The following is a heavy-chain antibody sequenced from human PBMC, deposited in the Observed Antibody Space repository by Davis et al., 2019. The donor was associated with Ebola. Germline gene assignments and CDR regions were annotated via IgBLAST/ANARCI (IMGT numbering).Heavy chain of an antibody. V-gene: IGHV1-46*01. Sequence: AASVKVSCKASGYTFTSYYMHWVRQAPGQGLEWMGIINPSDCSTSYAQKFQGRVTMTRDTSTSTVYMELSSLRSEDTAVYYCARAIYYYDNSGYSDYWGQGTLVTVSS. J-gene: IGHJ4*02. CDR2: INPSDCST. CDR1: GYTFTSYY. D-gene: IGHD3-22*01. CDR3: ARAIYYYDNSGYSDY.